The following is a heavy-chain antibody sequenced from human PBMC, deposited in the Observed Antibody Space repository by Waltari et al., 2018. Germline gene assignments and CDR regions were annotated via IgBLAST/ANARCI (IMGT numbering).Heavy chain of an antibody. D-gene: IGHD6-13*01. CDR3: AREGAAAGGWFDP. Sequence: QVQLQESGPGLVKPSQTLSLTCTVSGGSISSGGYYWSWIRQHPGKGLEWIGYIYYSGSTYYNPSLKSRVTIAVDTSKNQFSLKLSSVTAADTAVYYCAREGAAAGGWFDPWGQGTLVTVSS. J-gene: IGHJ5*02. V-gene: IGHV4-31*03. CDR1: GGSISSGGYY. CDR2: IYYSGST.